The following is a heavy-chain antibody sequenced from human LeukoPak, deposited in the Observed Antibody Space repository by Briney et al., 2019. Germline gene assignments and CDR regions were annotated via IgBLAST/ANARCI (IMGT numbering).Heavy chain of an antibody. J-gene: IGHJ4*02. CDR1: GGPISSGSYY. Sequence: SETLSLTCTVSGGPISSGSYYWSWIRQPAGKGLEWIGRIYTSGSTNYNPSLKSRVTMSVDTSKNQFSLKLSSVTAADTAVYYCARYSSGYYYLDYWGQGTLVTVSS. CDR3: ARYSSGYYYLDY. D-gene: IGHD3-22*01. CDR2: IYTSGST. V-gene: IGHV4-61*02.